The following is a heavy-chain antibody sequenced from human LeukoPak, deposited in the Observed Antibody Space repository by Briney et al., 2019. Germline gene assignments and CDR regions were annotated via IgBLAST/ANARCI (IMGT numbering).Heavy chain of an antibody. CDR2: IWYDGSNK. J-gene: IGHJ4*02. D-gene: IGHD5-18*01. CDR1: GFTFSSYG. Sequence: PGRSLRLSCAASGFTFSSYGMHWVRQAPGKGLEWVAVIWYDGSNKYYAGSVKGRFTISRDNSKNTLYLQMNSLRAEDTAVYYCARGYSYGVHFDYWGQGTLVTVSS. V-gene: IGHV3-33*01. CDR3: ARGYSYGVHFDY.